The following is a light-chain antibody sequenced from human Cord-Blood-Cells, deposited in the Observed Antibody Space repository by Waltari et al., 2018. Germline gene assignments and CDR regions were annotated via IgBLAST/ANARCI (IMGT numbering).Light chain of an antibody. V-gene: IGLV2-14*01. CDR3: SSYTSSSTLA. CDR1: SSDVGGYNY. J-gene: IGLJ3*02. CDR2: DVS. Sequence: SPLTQPASVSGSPAQSSTISCTGTSSDVGGYNYVSWYQQHPGKAPKLMIYDVSNRPSGVSNRFSGSKSGNTASLTISGLQAEDEADYYCSSYTSSSTLAFGGGTKLTVL.